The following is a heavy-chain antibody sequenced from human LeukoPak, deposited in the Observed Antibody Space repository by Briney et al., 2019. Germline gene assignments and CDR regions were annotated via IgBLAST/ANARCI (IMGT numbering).Heavy chain of an antibody. CDR3: ATSITILIGHYYGMDV. V-gene: IGHV1-24*01. CDR1: GYTLTELS. Sequence: AASVKVSCKVSGYTLTELSMHWVRQAPGKGLEWMGGFDPEDGETIYAQKFQGRVTMTEDTSTDTAYMELSSLGSEDTAVYYCATSITILIGHYYGMDVWGQGTTVTVSS. J-gene: IGHJ6*02. CDR2: FDPEDGET. D-gene: IGHD3-3*01.